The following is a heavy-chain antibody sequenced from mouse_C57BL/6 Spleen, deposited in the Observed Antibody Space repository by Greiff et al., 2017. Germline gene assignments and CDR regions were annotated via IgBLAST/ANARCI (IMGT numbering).Heavy chain of an antibody. V-gene: IGHV1-15*01. CDR3: TKGFDY. CDR2: IDPETGGT. CDR1: GYTFTDYE. Sequence: VQLQQSGAELVRPGASVTLSCKASGYTFTDYEMHWVKQTPVHGLEWIGAIDPETGGTAYNQKFKGKDILTADKSSTTAYMELRSLTSEDSAVYYCTKGFDYWGQGTTLTLSS. J-gene: IGHJ2*01.